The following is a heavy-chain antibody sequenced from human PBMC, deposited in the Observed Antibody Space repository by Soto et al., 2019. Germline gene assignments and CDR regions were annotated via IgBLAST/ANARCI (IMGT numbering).Heavy chain of an antibody. CDR1: GGTFSSYA. V-gene: IGHV1-69*13. J-gene: IGHJ4*02. D-gene: IGHD3-9*01. CDR2: IIPIFGTA. Sequence: SVKVSCKASGGTFSSYAISWVRQAPGQGLEWMGGIIPIFGTASYAQKFQGRVTITADESTSTAYMELSSLRSEDTAVYYCARSDYDILTGYAYFDYWGQGTLVTVSS. CDR3: ARSDYDILTGYAYFDY.